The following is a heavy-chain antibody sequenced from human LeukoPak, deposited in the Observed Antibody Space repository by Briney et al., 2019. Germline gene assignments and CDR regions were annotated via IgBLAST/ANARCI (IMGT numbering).Heavy chain of an antibody. D-gene: IGHD4-11*01. V-gene: IGHV1-69*04. Sequence: SVKVSCKASGGTFSSYTISWVRQAPGQGLEWMGRIIPILGIANYAQKFQGRVTITADKSTSTAYVELSSLRSEDTAVYYCARDGITVTTPYYYGMDVWGQGTTVTVSS. J-gene: IGHJ6*02. CDR1: GGTFSSYT. CDR3: ARDGITVTTPYYYGMDV. CDR2: IIPILGIA.